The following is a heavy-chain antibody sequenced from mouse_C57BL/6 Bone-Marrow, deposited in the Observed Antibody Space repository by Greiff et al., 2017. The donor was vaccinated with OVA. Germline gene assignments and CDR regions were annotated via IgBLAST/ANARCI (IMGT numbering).Heavy chain of an antibody. CDR1: GFTITDDY. J-gene: IGHJ2*01. CDR2: IDPENGDT. D-gene: IGHD2-1*01. Sequence: VHVKQSGAELVRPGASVKLSCTASGFTITDDYMRWVKQRPEQGLEWIGWIDPENGDTESASKFQGQATITADTSSNTAYLQLSSLTSEDTAVYYCTSDGNCAYWGQGTPVTVSA. CDR3: TSDGNCAY. V-gene: IGHV14-4*01.